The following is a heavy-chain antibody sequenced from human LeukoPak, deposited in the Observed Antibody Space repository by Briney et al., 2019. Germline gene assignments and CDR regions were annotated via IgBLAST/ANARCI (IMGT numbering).Heavy chain of an antibody. CDR2: IIPIFGTA. J-gene: IGHJ4*02. CDR1: GGTFIRYA. V-gene: IGHV1-69*13. D-gene: IGHD6-13*01. Sequence: SVKVSCKASGGTFIRYAISWVRQAPGQGGEWMGGIIPIFGTANYAQKFQGRVTITADESTSTAYMELSSLRSEDTAVYYCARVGPTGYSSSWREVSYFDYWGQGTLVTVSS. CDR3: ARVGPTGYSSSWREVSYFDY.